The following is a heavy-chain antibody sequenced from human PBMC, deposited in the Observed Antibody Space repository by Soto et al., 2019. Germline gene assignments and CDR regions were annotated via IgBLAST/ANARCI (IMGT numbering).Heavy chain of an antibody. CDR3: ARRYGWLYFDY. CDR1: GDSISSSNYF. J-gene: IGHJ4*02. D-gene: IGHD3-10*01. Sequence: SETLSLTFTVSGDSISSSNYFWGWIRQPPGKGLEWIGTIFYSGSTYYNPSLKSQVTISVDTSKNQFSLKLTSVTAADTALYYCARRYGWLYFDYWGQGSLVTVS. V-gene: IGHV4-39*01. CDR2: IFYSGST.